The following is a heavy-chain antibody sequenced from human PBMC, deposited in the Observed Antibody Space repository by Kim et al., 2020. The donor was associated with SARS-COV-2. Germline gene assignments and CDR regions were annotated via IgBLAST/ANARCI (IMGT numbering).Heavy chain of an antibody. CDR3: ARKGDFFDT. CDR1: GESLGAYY. J-gene: IGHJ4*02. Sequence: SETLSLTCAVHGESLGAYYWSWIRQSPGRGLEWIGEINPSGTTNYNPPLKSRAIISVDTSKSQFSLKLNSVTAADTAIYYCARKGDFFDTWGQGTLVTVSS. CDR2: INPSGTT. V-gene: IGHV4-34*01.